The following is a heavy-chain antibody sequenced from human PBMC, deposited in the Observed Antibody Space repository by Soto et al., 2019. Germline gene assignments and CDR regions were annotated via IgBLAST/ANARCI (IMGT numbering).Heavy chain of an antibody. J-gene: IGHJ6*02. CDR1: GFTVSSHY. V-gene: IGHV3-66*01. CDR2: LYSNGRT. Sequence: EVQLVESGGGLVQPGGSLRLSCAASGFTVSSHYMTWVRQAPGKGLDWVSLLYSNGRTYYADSVKGRFTISSDSSKNTVYLQLNSLRAQDTAVYYCARSLDGNYYYGMDVWGQGTTVIVSS. D-gene: IGHD3-9*01. CDR3: ARSLDGNYYYGMDV.